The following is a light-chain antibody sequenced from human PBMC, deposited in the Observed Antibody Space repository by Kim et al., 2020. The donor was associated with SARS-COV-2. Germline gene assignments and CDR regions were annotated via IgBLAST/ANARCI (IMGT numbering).Light chain of an antibody. CDR1: QSVSNSY. CDR3: QQYGDSPYT. J-gene: IGKJ2*01. Sequence: SAGESVTHSRRASQSVSNSYLAWHQQKPGQAPRLLIYDASSRATGIPDRFSGSGSGTDFTLTISRLEPEDFAVYYCQQYGDSPYTFGQGTKLEI. V-gene: IGKV3-20*01. CDR2: DAS.